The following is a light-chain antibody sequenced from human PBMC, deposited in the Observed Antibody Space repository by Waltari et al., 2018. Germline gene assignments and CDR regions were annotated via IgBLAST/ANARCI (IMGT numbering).Light chain of an antibody. J-gene: IGKJ2*01. CDR2: LGS. CDR1: QSLLHSNGYNF. Sequence: DIVMTQSPDSLPVTPGEPASISCRSSQSLLHSNGYNFLDWYLQKPGQSPQLLIYLGSNRASGVPDRFSGSGSGTDFTLKISRVEAEDAGFYYCMQALQAPRTFGQGTKLEI. CDR3: MQALQAPRT. V-gene: IGKV2-28*01.